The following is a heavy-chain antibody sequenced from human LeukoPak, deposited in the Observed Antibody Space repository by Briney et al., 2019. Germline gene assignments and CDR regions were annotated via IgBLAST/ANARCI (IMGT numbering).Heavy chain of an antibody. CDR3: ARAYGSGSYYTDY. J-gene: IGHJ4*02. Sequence: SETLSLTCTVSGYSISSGYYWGWIRQPPGKGLEWIGSIYHSGSTNYNPSLKSRVTMSVDMSKNQFSLRLSSVTAADTAVYYCARAYGSGSYYTDYWGQGTLVTVSS. CDR2: IYHSGST. V-gene: IGHV4-38-2*02. CDR1: GYSISSGYY. D-gene: IGHD3-10*01.